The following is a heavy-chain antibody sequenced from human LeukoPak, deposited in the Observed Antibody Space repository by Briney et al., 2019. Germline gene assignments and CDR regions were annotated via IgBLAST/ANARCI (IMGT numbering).Heavy chain of an antibody. D-gene: IGHD3-3*01. V-gene: IGHV3-7*05. CDR2: IKQDGSEK. Sequence: SGGSLRLSCAASGFTFRSYWMSWVRQAPGKGLEWVATIKQDGSEKYYVDSVKGRFTTSRDIAQNSLYLQMNSLRAEDTAVYFCARDAGYDFWTGYYDFWGQGTLVTVSS. CDR3: ARDAGYDFWTGYYDF. CDR1: GFTFRSYW. J-gene: IGHJ4*02.